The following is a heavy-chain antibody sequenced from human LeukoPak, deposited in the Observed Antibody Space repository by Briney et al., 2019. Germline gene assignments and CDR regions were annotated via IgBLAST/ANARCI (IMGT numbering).Heavy chain of an antibody. Sequence: GESLKISCQGSGYSFTSYWIGWVRQMPGKGLEWMGIIYPGDSDTRYSPSFQGQVTISADKSISTAYLQWSSLKASDTAMFYCARRIAYDSSQFDYWGQGTLVTVSS. CDR1: GYSFTSYW. CDR3: ARRIAYDSSQFDY. J-gene: IGHJ4*02. CDR2: IYPGDSDT. D-gene: IGHD3-22*01. V-gene: IGHV5-51*01.